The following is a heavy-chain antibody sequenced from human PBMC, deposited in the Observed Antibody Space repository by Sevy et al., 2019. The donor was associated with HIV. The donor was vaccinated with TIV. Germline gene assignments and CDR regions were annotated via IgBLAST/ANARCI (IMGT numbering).Heavy chain of an antibody. CDR3: ARDTGHYDLEGAFDI. CDR2: IYTSGST. CDR1: GGSISSYY. V-gene: IGHV4-4*07. J-gene: IGHJ3*02. Sequence: SETLSLTCTVSGGSISSYYWSWIRQPAGKGLEWIGRIYTSGSTNYNPSLKSRVTMSVDTSKNQFSLRLSSVTAADTAVYYCARDTGHYDLEGAFDIWGQGTMVTVSS. D-gene: IGHD3-3*01.